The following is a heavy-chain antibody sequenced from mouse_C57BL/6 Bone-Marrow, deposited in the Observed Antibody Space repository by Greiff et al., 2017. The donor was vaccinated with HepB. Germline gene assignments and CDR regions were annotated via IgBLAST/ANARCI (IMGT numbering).Heavy chain of an antibody. CDR2: ISSGGDYI. CDR1: GFTFSSYA. CDR3: TREGHWFAY. V-gene: IGHV5-9-1*02. D-gene: IGHD3-3*01. Sequence: KLMESGEGLVKPGGSLKLSCAASGFTFSSYAMSWVRQTPEKRLEWVAYISSGGDYIYYADTVKGRFTISRDNARNTLYLQMSSLKSEDTAMYYCTREGHWFAYWGQGTRVTVSA. J-gene: IGHJ3*01.